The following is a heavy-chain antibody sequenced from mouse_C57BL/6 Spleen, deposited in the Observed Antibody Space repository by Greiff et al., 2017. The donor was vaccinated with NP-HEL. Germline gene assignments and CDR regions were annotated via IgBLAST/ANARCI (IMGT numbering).Heavy chain of an antibody. CDR1: GFSLTSYA. CDR3: ARKKEAYWDWYFDV. CDR2: IWTGGGT. V-gene: IGHV2-9-1*01. J-gene: IGHJ1*03. D-gene: IGHD4-1*01. Sequence: VKLVESGPGLVAPSQSLSITCTVSGFSLTSYAISWVRQPPGKGLEWLGVIWTGGGTNYNSALKSRLSISKVNSKSQVFLKMNSLQTDDTARYYCARKKEAYWDWYFDVWGTGTTVTVSS.